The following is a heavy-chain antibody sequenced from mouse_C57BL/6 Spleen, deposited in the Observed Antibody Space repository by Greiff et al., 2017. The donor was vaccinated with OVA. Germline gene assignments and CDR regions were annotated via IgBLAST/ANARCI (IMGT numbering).Heavy chain of an antibody. Sequence: EVQLQESGPGLVKPSQSLSLTCSVTGYSITSGYYWNWIRQFPGNKLEWMGYISYDGSNNYNPSLKNRISITRDTSKNQFFLKLNSVTTEDTATYYCARGRLLQFAYWGQGTLVTVSA. V-gene: IGHV3-6*01. CDR3: ARGRLLQFAY. CDR1: GYSITSGYY. D-gene: IGHD2-3*01. CDR2: ISYDGSN. J-gene: IGHJ3*01.